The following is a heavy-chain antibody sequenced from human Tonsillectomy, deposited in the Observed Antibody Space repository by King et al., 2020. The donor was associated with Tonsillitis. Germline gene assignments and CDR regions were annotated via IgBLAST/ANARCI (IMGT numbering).Heavy chain of an antibody. J-gene: IGHJ4*02. V-gene: IGHV1-18*01. CDR1: GYTFTNYG. Sequence: QLVQSGAEVKKPGASVKVSCKASGYTFTNYGVNWVRQAPGQGLEWVGWISGYNGNTNYEQKLQGRVTMTTATSTSTAYMELRSLRSDDTALYYCARAFIAAVSRGGGGGFDYWGQGTVVTVSS. CDR2: ISGYNGNT. D-gene: IGHD2-21*01. CDR3: ARAFIAAVSRGGGGGFDY.